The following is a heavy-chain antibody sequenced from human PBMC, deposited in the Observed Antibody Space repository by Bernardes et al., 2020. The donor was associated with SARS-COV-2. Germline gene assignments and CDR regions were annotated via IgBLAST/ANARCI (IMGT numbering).Heavy chain of an antibody. CDR1: GYTFTSYG. CDR2: ISAYNGTT. Sequence: ASVKVSCKASGYTFTSYGISWVRQAPGKGLEWMGWISAYNGTTTYAQKLQGRVTMTTDTSTSTAYMELRSLRSDDTAVYYCAREGSGRYDFWSGYYTAYYYYMDVWGKGTTVTGSS. D-gene: IGHD3-3*01. CDR3: AREGSGRYDFWSGYYTAYYYYMDV. J-gene: IGHJ6*03. V-gene: IGHV1-18*01.